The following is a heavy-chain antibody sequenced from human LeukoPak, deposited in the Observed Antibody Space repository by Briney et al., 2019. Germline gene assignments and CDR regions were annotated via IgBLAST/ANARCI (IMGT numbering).Heavy chain of an antibody. D-gene: IGHD5-18*01. V-gene: IGHV3-23*01. J-gene: IGHJ6*03. CDR3: ARGGYSYGYFLPPYYYMDV. Sequence: TGGSLRLSCAASGFTLSTYAMSWVRQTPGKGLEWVAATSSSDAGTYHADSVRGRFTISRDNSKNSLYLQMNSLRAEDTAVYYCARGGYSYGYFLPPYYYMDVWGKGTTVTVSS. CDR1: GFTLSTYA. CDR2: TSSSDAGT.